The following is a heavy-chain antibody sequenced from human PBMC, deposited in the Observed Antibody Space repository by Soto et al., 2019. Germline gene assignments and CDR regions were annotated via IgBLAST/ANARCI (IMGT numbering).Heavy chain of an antibody. Sequence: SETLSLTCTVSVGSVSSGDYYWSWIRQPPGKGLEWIGYIYYSGNTNYNPSLKSRVIISVDTSKHLFSLKLTSVTAADTAVYYCARIPVDTSMIYWLDPWGQGTLVTVSS. D-gene: IGHD5-18*01. CDR2: IYYSGNT. CDR1: VGSVSSGDYY. CDR3: ARIPVDTSMIYWLDP. J-gene: IGHJ5*02. V-gene: IGHV4-61*08.